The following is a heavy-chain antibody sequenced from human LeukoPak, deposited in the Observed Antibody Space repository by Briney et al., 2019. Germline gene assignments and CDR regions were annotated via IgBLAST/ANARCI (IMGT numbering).Heavy chain of an antibody. CDR1: GFTLSDYY. D-gene: IGHD6-19*01. V-gene: IGHV3-11*01. CDR2: ISSSGSST. J-gene: IGHJ4*02. Sequence: GGSLRLSCAASGFTLSDYYMSWIRQAPGKGLEWVSYISSSGSSTYYTDSVKGRFTISRDNAKNSLYLQMNSLRAEDTALYYCAKGGIAVAGTKFDSWGQGTLVTVSS. CDR3: AKGGIAVAGTKFDS.